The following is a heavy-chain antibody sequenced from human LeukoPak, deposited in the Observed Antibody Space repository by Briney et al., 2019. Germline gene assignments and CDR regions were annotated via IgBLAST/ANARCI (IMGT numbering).Heavy chain of an antibody. Sequence: GGSLRLSCAASGFTFSSYGMHWVRQAPGKGLEWVACIRYDGSNKYYADSVKGRFTISRDNSKNTLYLQMNSLRAEDTAVYYCAKAVAAAGTLDYWGQGTLVTVSS. J-gene: IGHJ4*02. V-gene: IGHV3-30*02. CDR2: IRYDGSNK. CDR3: AKAVAAAGTLDY. CDR1: GFTFSSYG. D-gene: IGHD6-13*01.